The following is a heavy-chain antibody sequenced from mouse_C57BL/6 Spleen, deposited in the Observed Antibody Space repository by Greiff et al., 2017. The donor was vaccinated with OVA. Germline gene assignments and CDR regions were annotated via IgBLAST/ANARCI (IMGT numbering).Heavy chain of an antibody. CDR2: IDPSDSGT. CDR3: ARGAGLFAY. CDR1: GYTFTSYW. J-gene: IGHJ3*01. Sequence: QVQLQQPGAELVRPGSSVKLSCKASGYTFTSYWMHWVKQRPIQGLEWIGNIDPSDSGTHYNQKFKDKATLTVDKSSSTAYMQLSSLTSEDSAVYYCARGAGLFAYWGQGTLVTVSA. D-gene: IGHD6-1*01. V-gene: IGHV1-52*01.